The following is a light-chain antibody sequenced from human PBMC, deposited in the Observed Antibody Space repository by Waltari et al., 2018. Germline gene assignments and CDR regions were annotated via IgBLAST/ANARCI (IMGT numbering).Light chain of an antibody. CDR3: QHYLRLPVT. Sequence: IVLPQSPGTLSLSPGESATLSCRTSQSVTRALAWYQQKPGQAPRLLIYGASNRATGIPARVSGSGSGTDVSLTISSLGPEDFAVYYCQHYLRLPVTFGQGTKVEVK. CDR1: QSVTRA. J-gene: IGKJ1*01. V-gene: IGKV3-20*01. CDR2: GAS.